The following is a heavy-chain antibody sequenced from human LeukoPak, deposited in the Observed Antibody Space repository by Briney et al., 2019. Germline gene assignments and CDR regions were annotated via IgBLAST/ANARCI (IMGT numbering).Heavy chain of an antibody. Sequence: PGGSLRLSCAASGFTFSYVWMNWVRQAPGKGLEWVGRINSKTDGGTTDYAGPVKGRFTVSRDDSKNTLYLQMNSLETEDTAVYYCTTFWDYGGNRLDYWGQGTLVTVSS. V-gene: IGHV3-15*01. J-gene: IGHJ4*02. CDR3: TTFWDYGGNRLDY. CDR2: INSKTDGGTT. D-gene: IGHD4-23*01. CDR1: GFTFSYVW.